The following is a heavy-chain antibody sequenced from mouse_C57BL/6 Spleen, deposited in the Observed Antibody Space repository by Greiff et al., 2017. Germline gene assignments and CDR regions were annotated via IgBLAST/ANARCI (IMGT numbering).Heavy chain of an antibody. V-gene: IGHV1-82*01. CDR3: ARDGGGYYPAWFAY. J-gene: IGHJ3*01. D-gene: IGHD2-3*01. Sequence: VMLVESGPELVKPGASVKISCKASGYAFSSSWMNWVKQRPGKGLEWNGRIYPGDGDTNYNGKFKGKATLTADKSSSTAYMQRSSLTSEDSAVYFCARDGGGYYPAWFAYWGQGTLVTVSA. CDR1: GYAFSSSW. CDR2: IYPGDGDT.